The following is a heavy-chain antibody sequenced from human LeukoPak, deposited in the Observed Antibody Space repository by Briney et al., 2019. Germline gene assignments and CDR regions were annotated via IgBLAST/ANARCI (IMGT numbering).Heavy chain of an antibody. CDR3: ARVRLDRSERNLDAFEN. J-gene: IGHJ3*02. CDR2: IYSGGST. Sequence: GGSLRLSCAASGFTFDYYAMHWVRQAPGKGLEWVSSIYSGGSTYYADSVKGRFTISRDNSKNTVYLQMNSLRAEDTAVYFCARVRLDRSERNLDAFENWGQGTMVTVSS. CDR1: GFTFDYYA. V-gene: IGHV3-53*01. D-gene: IGHD1-14*01.